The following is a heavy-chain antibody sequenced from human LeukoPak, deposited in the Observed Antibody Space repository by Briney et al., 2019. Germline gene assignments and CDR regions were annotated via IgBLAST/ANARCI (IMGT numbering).Heavy chain of an antibody. Sequence: GGSLRLSCAASGFTFSDYYMSWIRQAPGKGLEWVSYISSSGSTIYYADSVKGRFTISRDNAKNSLYLQMNSLRAEDTAVYYCAGAPYYYDSSGYSDYGAQGTLVTVSS. J-gene: IGHJ4*02. CDR1: GFTFSDYY. V-gene: IGHV3-11*01. CDR2: ISSSGSTI. D-gene: IGHD3-22*01. CDR3: AGAPYYYDSSGYSDY.